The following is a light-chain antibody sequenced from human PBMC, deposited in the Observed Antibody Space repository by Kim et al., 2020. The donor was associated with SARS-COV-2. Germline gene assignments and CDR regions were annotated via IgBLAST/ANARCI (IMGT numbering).Light chain of an antibody. CDR2: EVN. Sequence: PGHSVTSSGTGSSSDVGNYDYVSWYQHHSGKAPKLLIYEVNKRPSGVPDRFSGSKSGNTASLTVSGLQAEDEADYYCSSYAGSNVLFGGGTQLTVL. J-gene: IGLJ2*01. CDR1: SSDVGNYDY. CDR3: SSYAGSNVL. V-gene: IGLV2-8*01.